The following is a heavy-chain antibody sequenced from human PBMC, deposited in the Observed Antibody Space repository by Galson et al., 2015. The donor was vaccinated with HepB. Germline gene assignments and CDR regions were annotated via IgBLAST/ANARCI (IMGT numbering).Heavy chain of an antibody. CDR1: GFSFSSYW. CDR2: IKTDGTIT. V-gene: IGHV3-74*01. J-gene: IGHJ4*02. CDR3: ARDGAEATPNDY. Sequence: SLRLSCAASGFSFSSYWMHWVRQAPGKGLVWISGIKTDGTITVYADSVKGRLTISRDNAKSTLYLQMNSLSDDDTAMYYCARDGAEATPNDYWGQGTLVTVSS. D-gene: IGHD2-15*01.